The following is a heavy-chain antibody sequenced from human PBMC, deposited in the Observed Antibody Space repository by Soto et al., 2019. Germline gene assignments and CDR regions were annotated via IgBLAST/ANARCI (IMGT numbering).Heavy chain of an antibody. CDR2: IYHTGST. CDR1: GGSVSSGYYY. V-gene: IGHV4-61*01. J-gene: IGHJ4*02. D-gene: IGHD5-18*01. Sequence: QVQLQESGPGLVKPSETLSLTCTVSGGSVSSGYYYWSWIRQPPKKGLEWIGYIYHTGSTKYNPSHESRVTNSADTSKNPSALKLSSMSAADTAVYYCAIYTSGIDYWGQGTLVTVSS. CDR3: AIYTSGIDY.